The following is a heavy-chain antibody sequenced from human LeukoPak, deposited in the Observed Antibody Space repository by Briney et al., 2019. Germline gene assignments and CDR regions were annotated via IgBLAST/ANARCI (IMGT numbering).Heavy chain of an antibody. D-gene: IGHD3-22*01. CDR2: ISSSGSTI. V-gene: IGHV3-11*01. Sequence: GGSLRLSCAASGFTFSDYYMSWIRQAPGKGLEWVSYISSSGSTIYYADSVKGRFTISRDNAKNSLYLQMNSLRAEDTALYYCARERAGSYYDSSGYIYYMDVWGKGTTVTVSS. J-gene: IGHJ6*03. CDR1: GFTFSDYY. CDR3: ARERAGSYYDSSGYIYYMDV.